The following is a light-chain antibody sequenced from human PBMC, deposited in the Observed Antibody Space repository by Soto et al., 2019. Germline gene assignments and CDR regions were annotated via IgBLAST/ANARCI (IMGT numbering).Light chain of an antibody. CDR2: GNS. Sequence: QSMLTQPPSVSGAPGQRVTISCTGSSSNIGAGYDVHWYQQFPGTAPKLLIYGNSNRPSGVPDRFSGSKSGTSASLAITGLQAEDEADYYCQSYDSSLRGVFGSGTKLTVL. V-gene: IGLV1-40*01. CDR3: QSYDSSLRGV. J-gene: IGLJ1*01. CDR1: SSNIGAGYD.